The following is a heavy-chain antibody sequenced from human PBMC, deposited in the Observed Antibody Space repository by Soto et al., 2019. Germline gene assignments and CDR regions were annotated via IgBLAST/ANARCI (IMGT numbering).Heavy chain of an antibody. CDR3: AKNSKNYGDSRYDS. CDR2: IRSSGGNT. V-gene: IGHV3-23*01. Sequence: EVQLLESGGGLVQPGGSLRLSCVSSGFTFNNYAMSWVRQAPGKGLEWVSSIRSSGGNTYYADSMKGRFTISRDNSKNTLYLQMNSLRAEDTAVYYCAKNSKNYGDSRYDSWGQGILVTVSS. CDR1: GFTFNNYA. D-gene: IGHD4-17*01. J-gene: IGHJ4*02.